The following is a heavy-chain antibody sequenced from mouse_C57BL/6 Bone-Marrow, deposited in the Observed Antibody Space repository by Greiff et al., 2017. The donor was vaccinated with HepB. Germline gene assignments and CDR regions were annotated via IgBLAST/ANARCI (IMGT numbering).Heavy chain of an antibody. CDR1: GYTFTSYW. Sequence: VQLQQSGAELVMPGASVKLSCKASGYTFTSYWMHWVKQRPGQGLEWIGEIDPSDSYTNYNQKFKGKSTLTVDKSSSTAYMQLSSLTSEDSAVYYGAREGPYSNFAWFAYWGQGTLVTVSA. J-gene: IGHJ3*01. CDR2: IDPSDSYT. V-gene: IGHV1-69*01. D-gene: IGHD2-5*01. CDR3: AREGPYSNFAWFAY.